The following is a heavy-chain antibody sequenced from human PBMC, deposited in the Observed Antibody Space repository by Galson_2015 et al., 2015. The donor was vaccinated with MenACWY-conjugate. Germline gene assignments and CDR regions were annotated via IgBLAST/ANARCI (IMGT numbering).Heavy chain of an antibody. J-gene: IGHJ3*01. Sequence: SLRLSCAASGFTFSTFGMSWVRQAPGKGLEWVSAISTSGSRTYYAVSVKGRFTVSRDNSENTLYLQMNSLRAEDTAVYYCVKDRWNRYNWNYAF. CDR3: VKDRWNRYNWNYAF. CDR1: GFTFSTFG. V-gene: IGHV3-23*01. D-gene: IGHD1-7*01. CDR2: ISTSGSRT.